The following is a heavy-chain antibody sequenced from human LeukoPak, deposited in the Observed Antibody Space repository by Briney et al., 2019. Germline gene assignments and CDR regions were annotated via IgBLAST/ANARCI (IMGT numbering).Heavy chain of an antibody. Sequence: SQTLSLTCTVSGGSISSGGYYWSWIRQHPGKGLEWIGYIYYSGSTYYNPSLKSRVTISVDTSKNQFSLKLSSVTAADTAVYCCAREDPHRGGIDYWGQGTLVTVSS. V-gene: IGHV4-31*03. CDR2: IYYSGST. D-gene: IGHD2-15*01. CDR3: AREDPHRGGIDY. CDR1: GGSISSGGYY. J-gene: IGHJ4*02.